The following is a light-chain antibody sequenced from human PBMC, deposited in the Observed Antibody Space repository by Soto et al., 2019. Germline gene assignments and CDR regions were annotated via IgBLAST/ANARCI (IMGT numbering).Light chain of an antibody. CDR3: QQYNNWPPYS. J-gene: IGKJ2*03. V-gene: IGKV3-15*01. CDR2: GAS. Sequence: EIVMTQSPATLSVFPGDRATLSCRASQSVYSNLAWYQQKPGQAPRLLIYGASTRATGIPARFSGSGSGTEFTLTISSLQSEDFAVYYCQQYNNWPPYSFGQGTKLEIK. CDR1: QSVYSN.